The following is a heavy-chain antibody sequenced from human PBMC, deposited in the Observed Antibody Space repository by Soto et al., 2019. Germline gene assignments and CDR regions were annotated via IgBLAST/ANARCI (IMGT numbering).Heavy chain of an antibody. CDR3: AKVAPKYSGSYFGSFDY. D-gene: IGHD1-26*01. CDR2: ISGSGGST. J-gene: IGHJ4*02. CDR1: GFTFSSYA. V-gene: IGHV3-23*01. Sequence: PGGSLRLSCAASGFTFSSYAMSWVRQAPGKGLEWVSAISGSGGSTYYADTVKGRFTISRDNSKNTLYLQMNSLRAEDTAVYYCAKVAPKYSGSYFGSFDYWGQGTLVTVSS.